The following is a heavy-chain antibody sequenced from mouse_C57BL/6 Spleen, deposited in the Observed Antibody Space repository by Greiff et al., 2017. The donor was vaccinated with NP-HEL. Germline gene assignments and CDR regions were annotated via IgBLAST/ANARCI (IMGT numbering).Heavy chain of an antibody. J-gene: IGHJ4*01. Sequence: QVQLQQSGAELAKPGASVKLSCKASGYTFTSYWMHWVKQRPGQGLEWIGYINPSSGYTKYNQKFKDKATLTADKSSSTAYMQLSSLTYEDSAVYYCARIQNYYGSSYEGYAMDYWGQGTSVTVSS. CDR2: INPSSGYT. CDR1: GYTFTSYW. V-gene: IGHV1-7*01. CDR3: ARIQNYYGSSYEGYAMDY. D-gene: IGHD1-1*01.